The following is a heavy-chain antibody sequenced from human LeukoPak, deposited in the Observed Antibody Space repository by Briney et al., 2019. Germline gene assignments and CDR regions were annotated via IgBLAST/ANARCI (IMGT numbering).Heavy chain of an antibody. Sequence: GSSVKVSCKASGGTFSSYAISWVRQAPGQGLEWMGGIIPIFGTANYAQKFQGRVTITADESTSTAYMELSSLRSEDTAVYYCASEAIYDFWSGPDYYYGMDVWGQGTTVTVSS. D-gene: IGHD3-3*01. CDR3: ASEAIYDFWSGPDYYYGMDV. V-gene: IGHV1-69*01. CDR1: GGTFSSYA. CDR2: IIPIFGTA. J-gene: IGHJ6*02.